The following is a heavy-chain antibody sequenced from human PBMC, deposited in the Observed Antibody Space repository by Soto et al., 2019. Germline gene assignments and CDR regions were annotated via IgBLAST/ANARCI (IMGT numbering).Heavy chain of an antibody. Sequence: QVQLVESGGGVVQPGSSLILSCATSGFTFNSYSIHWVRQAPGKGLEWVGVVWLDGGRQHYSNSVEGRCIISKDYSKNTVYLQLNSLRAEDAAVYYCARDVWPSGCANVGCSVIDYWGQGTPVTVSS. CDR2: VWLDGGRQ. D-gene: IGHD2-8*02. J-gene: IGHJ4*02. CDR3: ARDVWPSGCANVGCSVIDY. CDR1: GFTFNSYS. V-gene: IGHV3-33*01.